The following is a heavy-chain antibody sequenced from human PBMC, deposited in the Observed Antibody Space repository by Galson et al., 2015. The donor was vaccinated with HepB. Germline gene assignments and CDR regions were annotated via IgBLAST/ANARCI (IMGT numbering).Heavy chain of an antibody. CDR1: GFIFSDYY. Sequence: SLRLSCAASGFIFSDYYMSWIRQAPGKGLEWLSYISGSNIYTNYTDSVKGRFTISRDNAKNSLFLQMNSLKAGDTAIYYCARAGIGPTGTGEDAFDIWGQGTMVTVSS. J-gene: IGHJ3*02. CDR2: ISGSNIYT. V-gene: IGHV3-11*05. CDR3: ARAGIGPTGTGEDAFDI. D-gene: IGHD1-1*01.